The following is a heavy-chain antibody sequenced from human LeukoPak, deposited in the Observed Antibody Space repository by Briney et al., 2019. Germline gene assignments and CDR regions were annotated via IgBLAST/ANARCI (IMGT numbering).Heavy chain of an antibody. Sequence: PGGSLRLSCAASGFTFSSYAMSCVRQAPGKGLEWGSAISGSGGSTYYADSVKGRFTISRDNSKNTLYMQMNSLRAEDTAVYYCAKDSGSYHPEYFQHWGQGTLVTVSS. D-gene: IGHD1-26*01. V-gene: IGHV3-23*01. CDR2: ISGSGGST. CDR1: GFTFSSYA. CDR3: AKDSGSYHPEYFQH. J-gene: IGHJ1*01.